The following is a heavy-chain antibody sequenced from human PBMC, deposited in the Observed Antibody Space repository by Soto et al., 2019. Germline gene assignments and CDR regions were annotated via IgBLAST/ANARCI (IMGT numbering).Heavy chain of an antibody. CDR2: IKSKTDGRTT. CDR1: GFTFSNAW. CDR3: TTDKGGATTAFDI. J-gene: IGHJ3*02. V-gene: IGHV3-15*01. Sequence: GGSLRLSCAASGFTFSNAWMSWVRQAPGKGLEWVGRIKSKTDGRTTDYAAPVKGRFTISRDDSKNTLYLQMNSLKTEDTAVYYCTTDKGGATTAFDIWGQGTMVTVSS. D-gene: IGHD1-26*01.